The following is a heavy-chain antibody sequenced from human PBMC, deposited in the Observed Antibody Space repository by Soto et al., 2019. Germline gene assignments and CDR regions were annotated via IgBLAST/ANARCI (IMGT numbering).Heavy chain of an antibody. J-gene: IGHJ4*02. CDR1: GDSISSFY. D-gene: IGHD2-2*01. V-gene: IGHV4-59*01. Sequence: QVQLQESGPGLVKPSETLSLTCTVSGDSISSFYWTWIRQPPGKGLEWVGYIFSSGSTNYNPSLSSRVSLSVETSQSPFSLRLTSVSAADTGVYYCAGVGYFSSPPCWPVGCFEYWGQGTLVTVSS. CDR2: IFSSGST. CDR3: AGVGYFSSPPCWPVGCFEY.